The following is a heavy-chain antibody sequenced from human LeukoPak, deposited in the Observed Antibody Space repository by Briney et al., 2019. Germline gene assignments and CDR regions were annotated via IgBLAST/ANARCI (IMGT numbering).Heavy chain of an antibody. J-gene: IGHJ4*02. D-gene: IGHD3-10*01. CDR1: GGSISSGSYY. V-gene: IGHV4-61*02. CDR3: ARHSAHTMVRGVSPFDY. Sequence: SETLSLTCTVSGGSISSGSYYWSWIRQPAGKGLEWIGRIYTSGSTNYNPSLKSRVTISVDTSKNQFSLKLSSVTAADTAVYYCARHSAHTMVRGVSPFDYWGQGTLVTVSS. CDR2: IYTSGST.